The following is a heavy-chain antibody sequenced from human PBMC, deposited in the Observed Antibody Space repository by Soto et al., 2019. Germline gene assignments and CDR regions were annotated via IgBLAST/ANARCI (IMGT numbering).Heavy chain of an antibody. J-gene: IGHJ6*02. V-gene: IGHV3-23*01. CDR3: AKDLHWYGMDV. CDR2: INEDGGRT. D-gene: IGHD1-1*01. Sequence: EVQLLESGGGLVQPGESLRLSCAASGFTFGSYFMNWVRQAPGKGPEWVSDINEDGGRTHYADSVRGRFTISRDNSRNTLYLQMNRLRAEDTALYYCAKDLHWYGMDVWGQGTTVTVSS. CDR1: GFTFGSYF.